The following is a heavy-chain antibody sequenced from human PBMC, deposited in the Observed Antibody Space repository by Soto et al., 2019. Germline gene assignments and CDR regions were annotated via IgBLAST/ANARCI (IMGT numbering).Heavy chain of an antibody. Sequence: QVQLQESGPGLVKPSETLSLTCTVSGGSIGSYYWSWIRQPPGKGLEWIGYIYYTHSTNYNPSLKRRITISADTSKNQFSLRLNSVIAADTAVYYCARGNNVAVWGKGTPVNVSS. D-gene: IGHD2-15*01. CDR2: IYYTHST. CDR3: ARGNNVAV. J-gene: IGHJ6*04. CDR1: GGSIGSYY. V-gene: IGHV4-59*01.